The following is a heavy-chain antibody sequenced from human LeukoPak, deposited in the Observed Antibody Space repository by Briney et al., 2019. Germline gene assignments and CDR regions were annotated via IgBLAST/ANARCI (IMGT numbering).Heavy chain of an antibody. V-gene: IGHV1-2*02. CDR1: GYTFTGYY. Sequence: GASVKVSCKASGYTFTGYYMHWVRQAPGQGLEWMGWINPNSGGTNYAQKFQGRVTITRDTSITTAYMELSRLRSDDTAVYYCARAHDILLWFGELSFDYWGQGTLVTVSS. J-gene: IGHJ4*02. D-gene: IGHD3-10*01. CDR3: ARAHDILLWFGELSFDY. CDR2: INPNSGGT.